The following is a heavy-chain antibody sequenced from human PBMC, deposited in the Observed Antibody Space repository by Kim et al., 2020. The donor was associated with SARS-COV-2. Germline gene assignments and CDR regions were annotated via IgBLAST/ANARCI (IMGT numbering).Heavy chain of an antibody. V-gene: IGHV3-23*01. CDR3: MKGGWGWIWDH. Sequence: GGSLRLSCTTSGFTFTGYAMSWVRQAPGKGLEWVSSIDGSDGTTYYVDSVKGRFTISRDNSKNTLYLQMSNLRADDTAVYCCMKGGWGWIWDHWGQGTL. J-gene: IGHJ4*02. CDR1: GFTFTGYA. CDR2: IDGSDGTT. D-gene: IGHD2-2*03.